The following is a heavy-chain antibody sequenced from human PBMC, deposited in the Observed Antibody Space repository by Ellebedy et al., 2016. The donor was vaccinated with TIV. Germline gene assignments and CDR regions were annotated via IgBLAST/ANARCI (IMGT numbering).Heavy chain of an antibody. D-gene: IGHD2-2*01. J-gene: IGHJ5*02. CDR3: ARDLGSTTSTGWFDP. Sequence: GGSLRLSXAASGFTFSSYVMHWVRQAPGKGLEWVAVIWYDGSNKYYADSVKGRFTISRDNSKNTLYLQMNSLRAEETAVYYCARDLGSTTSTGWFDPWGQGTLVTVSS. V-gene: IGHV3-33*08. CDR2: IWYDGSNK. CDR1: GFTFSSYV.